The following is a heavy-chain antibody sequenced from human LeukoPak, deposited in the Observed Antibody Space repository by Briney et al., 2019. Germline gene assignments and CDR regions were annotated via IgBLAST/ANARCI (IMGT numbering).Heavy chain of an antibody. J-gene: IGHJ6*02. CDR3: ARPPVLTPGVYGMDV. D-gene: IGHD4-23*01. Sequence: PGGSLRLSCAASRFTFSDYAMDWVRQAPGKGLEWVAVISYDGNNKYYADSVRGRFTISRDNSKHTLYLQMNSLRAEDTAVYYCARPPVLTPGVYGMDVWGQGTTVTVSS. CDR2: ISYDGNNK. CDR1: RFTFSDYA. V-gene: IGHV3-30-3*01.